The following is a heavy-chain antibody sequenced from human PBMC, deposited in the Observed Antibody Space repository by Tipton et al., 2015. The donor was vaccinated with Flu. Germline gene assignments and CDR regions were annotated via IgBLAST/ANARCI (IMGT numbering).Heavy chain of an antibody. CDR3: AADCARVGGGERLGAG. J-gene: IGHJ4*02. CDR2: IVVGSGNT. CDR1: GFTFTSSA. Sequence: QLVQSGPEVKKPGTSVKVSCRASGFTFTSSAMQWVRQARGQRLEWIGWIVVGSGNTNYAQKFQERVTITRDMSTSTAYMELSSLRSGGAAVYYCAADCARVGGGERLGAGWGQGTLVTVSS. V-gene: IGHV1-58*02. D-gene: IGHD1-26*01.